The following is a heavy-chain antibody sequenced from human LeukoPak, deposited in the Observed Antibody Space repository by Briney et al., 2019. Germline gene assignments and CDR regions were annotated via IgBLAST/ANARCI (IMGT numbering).Heavy chain of an antibody. CDR1: GGSLSGHY. D-gene: IGHD2-21*02. Sequence: SETLSLTCAVYGGSLSGHYWSWIRQPPGKGLEWIGEINHSGSTNYNPSLKSRVTISVDTSKNQFSLKLSSVTAADTAVYYCARNRDSCGGDCYSTHAYGGAPFDYWGQGTLVTVSS. CDR3: ARNRDSCGGDCYSTHAYGGAPFDY. J-gene: IGHJ4*02. CDR2: INHSGST. V-gene: IGHV4-34*01.